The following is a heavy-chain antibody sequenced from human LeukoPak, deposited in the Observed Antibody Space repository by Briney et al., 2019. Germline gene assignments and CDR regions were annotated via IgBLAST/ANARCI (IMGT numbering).Heavy chain of an antibody. D-gene: IGHD1-14*01. J-gene: IGHJ4*02. CDR1: GFTFSSYS. V-gene: IGHV3-21*01. Sequence: GGSLRLSCAASGFTFSSYSMNWVRQAPGKGLEWVSSISSSSSYIYYADSVKGRFTISRDNAKNSLYLQMNSLRAEDTAVYYCARDPSAYRSPEGYFDYWGQGTLVTVSS. CDR3: ARDPSAYRSPEGYFDY. CDR2: ISSSSSYI.